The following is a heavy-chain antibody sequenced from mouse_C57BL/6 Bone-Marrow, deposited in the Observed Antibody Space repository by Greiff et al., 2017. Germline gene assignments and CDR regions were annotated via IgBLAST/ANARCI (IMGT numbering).Heavy chain of an antibody. D-gene: IGHD1-1*01. V-gene: IGHV1-54*01. J-gene: IGHJ1*03. Sequence: VQLQQSGAELVRPGTSVKVSCKASGYAFTNYLIEWVKQRPGQGLEWIGVINPGSGGTNYNEKFKGKATLTADKSSSTAYMQLSSLTSEDSAVYFCARSNYYGSRSYWYFDVWGTGTTVTVSS. CDR3: ARSNYYGSRSYWYFDV. CDR2: INPGSGGT. CDR1: GYAFTNYL.